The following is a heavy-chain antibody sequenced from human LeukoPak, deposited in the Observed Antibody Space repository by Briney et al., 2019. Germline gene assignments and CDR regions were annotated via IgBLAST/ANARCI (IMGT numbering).Heavy chain of an antibody. CDR2: MNPNSGNT. D-gene: IGHD3-10*01. CDR3: ARVVRGVTPYFDY. Sequence: GASVKVSCTASGYTFTSYDINWVRQATGQGLEWMGWMNPNSGNTGYAQKFQGRVTITRNTSISTAYMELSSLRSEDTAVYYCARVVRGVTPYFDYWGQGTLVTVSS. V-gene: IGHV1-8*03. J-gene: IGHJ4*02. CDR1: GYTFTSYD.